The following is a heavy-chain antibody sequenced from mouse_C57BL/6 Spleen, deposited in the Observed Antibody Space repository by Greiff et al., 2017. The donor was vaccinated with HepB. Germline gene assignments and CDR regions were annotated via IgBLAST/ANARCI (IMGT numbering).Heavy chain of an antibody. Sequence: LQESGPGLVKPSQSLSLTCSVTGYSITSGYYWNWIRQFPGNKLEWMGYISYDGSNNYNPSLKNRISITRDTSKNQFFLKLNSVTTEDTATYYCARGGGHTALDYWGQGTTLTVSS. CDR3: ARGGGHTALDY. J-gene: IGHJ2*01. V-gene: IGHV3-6*01. CDR2: ISYDGSN. CDR1: GYSITSGYY.